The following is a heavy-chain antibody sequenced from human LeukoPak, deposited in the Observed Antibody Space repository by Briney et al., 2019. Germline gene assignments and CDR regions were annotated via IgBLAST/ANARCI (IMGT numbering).Heavy chain of an antibody. V-gene: IGHV1-69*05. Sequence: ASVKVSCKASGGTLSSYAISWVRQAPGQGLEWMGRIIPIFGTANYAQKFQGRVTITTDESTSTAYMELSSLRSEDTAVYYCAREHGYRYYDSSGYYYGWGQGTLVTVSS. CDR2: IIPIFGTA. CDR3: AREHGYRYYDSSGYYYG. D-gene: IGHD3-22*01. J-gene: IGHJ4*02. CDR1: GGTLSSYA.